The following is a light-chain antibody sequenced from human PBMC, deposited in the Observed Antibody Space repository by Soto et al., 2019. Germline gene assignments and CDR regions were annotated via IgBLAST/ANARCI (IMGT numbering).Light chain of an antibody. CDR1: TSDVGGCSY. Sequence: APTLPGPGSGSIGQSITISCTGTTSDVGGCSYVSSYQHPPGKCPRLIIYEVTSRPSGVSNRFSGSKSGNTASLTISGLQVEDEAEFFCGSYTGSITDVFGTGTKVTVL. J-gene: IGLJ1*01. CDR2: EVT. V-gene: IGLV2-14*01. CDR3: GSYTGSITDV.